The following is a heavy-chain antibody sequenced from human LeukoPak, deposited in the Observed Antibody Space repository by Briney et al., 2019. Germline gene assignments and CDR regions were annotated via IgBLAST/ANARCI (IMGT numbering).Heavy chain of an antibody. D-gene: IGHD6-6*01. Sequence: GGSLRLSCAAAGFTFSSYWMHWVRQAPGKGLVWVSGINSDGSSTSYADSVKGRFTISRDNAKNTLYLQMNSLRAEDTAVYYCARVTSSQRPYYGMDVWGQGTTVTISS. CDR2: INSDGSST. CDR3: ARVTSSQRPYYGMDV. J-gene: IGHJ6*02. CDR1: GFTFSSYW. V-gene: IGHV3-74*01.